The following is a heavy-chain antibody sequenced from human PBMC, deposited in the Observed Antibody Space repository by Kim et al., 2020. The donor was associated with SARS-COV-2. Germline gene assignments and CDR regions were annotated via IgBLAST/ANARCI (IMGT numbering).Heavy chain of an antibody. CDR2: IWYDGSNK. D-gene: IGHD1-26*01. CDR1: GFTFSSYG. Sequence: GGSLRLSCAASGFTFSSYGMHWVRQAPGKGLEWVAVIWYDGSNKYYADSVKGRFTISRDNSKNTLYLQMNSLRAEDTAVYYCARELYSGSYGGAGYWGQGTLVTVSS. J-gene: IGHJ4*02. V-gene: IGHV3-33*08. CDR3: ARELYSGSYGGAGY.